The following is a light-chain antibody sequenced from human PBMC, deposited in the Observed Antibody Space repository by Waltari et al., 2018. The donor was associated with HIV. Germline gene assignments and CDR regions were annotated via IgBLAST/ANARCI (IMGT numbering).Light chain of an antibody. V-gene: IGKV4-1*01. J-gene: IGKJ4*01. CDR2: WAS. CDR3: QQYYGNPLT. Sequence: DIVITQSPDSLAVSLGERATINCKSSQTVLYTSNNKNYLAWYQQKPGQPPKLLIYWASTRESGVPDRFSGSGSGTDFTLTISNMQAADVAVYYCQQYYGNPLTFGGGTKVEIK. CDR1: QTVLYTSNNKNY.